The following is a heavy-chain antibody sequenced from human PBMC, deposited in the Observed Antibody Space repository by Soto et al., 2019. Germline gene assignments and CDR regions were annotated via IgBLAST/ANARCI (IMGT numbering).Heavy chain of an antibody. D-gene: IGHD3-22*01. Sequence: SETLSLTCTVSGASIRSTYWSWIRQSPGKGLEWIGSIYQSGSTYYNPSLKSRVTISVDTSKNQFSLKMRSVTAADTAVYYCARDDSSGYLFDYWGQGTLVTVSS. CDR1: GASIRSTY. J-gene: IGHJ4*02. CDR2: IYQSGST. V-gene: IGHV4-59*12. CDR3: ARDDSSGYLFDY.